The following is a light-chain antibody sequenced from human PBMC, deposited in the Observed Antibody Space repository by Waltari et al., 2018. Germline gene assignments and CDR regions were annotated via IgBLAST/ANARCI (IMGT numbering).Light chain of an antibody. Sequence: DAVLTQSPLSLPVTPGEPASISCRSSQSLLHSNGYNYLDWYLQKPGQSPQLLIYLGSNRASGVPDRCSGSGSGTDFTLKISRVEAEDVGVYYCMQALQTPIFGGGTKVEIK. CDR2: LGS. CDR3: MQALQTPI. V-gene: IGKV2-28*01. CDR1: QSLLHSNGYNY. J-gene: IGKJ4*01.